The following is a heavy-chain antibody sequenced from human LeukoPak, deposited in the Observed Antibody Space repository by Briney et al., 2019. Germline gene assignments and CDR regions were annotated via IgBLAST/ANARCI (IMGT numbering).Heavy chain of an antibody. V-gene: IGHV3-30*18. CDR3: AKDTSGGFTIFVGDY. CDR2: ISYDGNNK. CDR1: GFTFSSYG. D-gene: IGHD3-3*01. Sequence: GGSLRLSCAASGFTFSSYGVHWVRQAPGKGLEWVAVISYDGNNKYYADSVKGRFTISRDNSKNTLYLQMNRLRAEDTAVYYCAKDTSGGFTIFVGDYWGQGTLVTVSS. J-gene: IGHJ4*02.